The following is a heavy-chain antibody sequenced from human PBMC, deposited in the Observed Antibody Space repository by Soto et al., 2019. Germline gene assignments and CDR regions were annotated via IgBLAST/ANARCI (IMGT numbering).Heavy chain of an antibody. V-gene: IGHV1-18*01. CDR3: ARVYLGPVWAMGAFDI. D-gene: IGHD3-16*01. J-gene: IGHJ3*02. Sequence: GASVKVSCKASGYTFASYGISWVRQAPGQGLEWMGWISAYNGNTNYAQKLQGRVTMTTDTSTSTAYMELRSLRSDDTAVYYCARVYLGPVWAMGAFDIWGQGTMVTVSS. CDR2: ISAYNGNT. CDR1: GYTFASYG.